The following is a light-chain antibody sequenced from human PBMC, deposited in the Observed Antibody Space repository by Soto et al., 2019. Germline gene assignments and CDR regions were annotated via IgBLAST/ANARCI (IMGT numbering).Light chain of an antibody. V-gene: IGKV3-20*01. CDR1: QSVSSSY. CDR2: GAS. Sequence: EFVLTQSPATLSLSPGERATLSCRATQSVSSSYSAWYQQKPGQAPRLLIYGASTRATGIPDRFSGSRSGTDFTLTISRLEPEDFAVYYCQQYGSSPPLTFGGGTKVEIK. J-gene: IGKJ4*01. CDR3: QQYGSSPPLT.